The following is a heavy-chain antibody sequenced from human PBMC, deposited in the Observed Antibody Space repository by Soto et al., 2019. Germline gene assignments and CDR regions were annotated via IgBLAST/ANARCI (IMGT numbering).Heavy chain of an antibody. CDR2: IWYDGSNK. J-gene: IGHJ4*02. Sequence: GGSLRLSCAASGFTFSSYGMHWVRQAPGKGLEWVAVIWYDGSNKYYADSVKGRFTISRDNSKNTLYLQMNSLRAEDTAVYYCARGRYDILTGYWAENYFDYWGQGTLVTVSS. D-gene: IGHD3-9*01. CDR1: GFTFSSYG. V-gene: IGHV3-33*01. CDR3: ARGRYDILTGYWAENYFDY.